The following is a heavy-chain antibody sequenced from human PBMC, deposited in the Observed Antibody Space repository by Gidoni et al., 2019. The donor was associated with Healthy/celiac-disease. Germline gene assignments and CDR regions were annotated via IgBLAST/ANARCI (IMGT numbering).Heavy chain of an antibody. D-gene: IGHD4-17*01. CDR2: ISGDGGST. Sequence: EVQLVEPGGGVVQPGGSLRLSCAASGFTFDDYAMHWVRQAPGKGLEWVSLISGDGGSTYYADSVKGRFTISRDNSKNSLYLQMNSLRTEDTALYYCAKDMGLRLRGRAFDIWGQGTMVTVSS. CDR1: GFTFDDYA. CDR3: AKDMGLRLRGRAFDI. J-gene: IGHJ3*02. V-gene: IGHV3-43*02.